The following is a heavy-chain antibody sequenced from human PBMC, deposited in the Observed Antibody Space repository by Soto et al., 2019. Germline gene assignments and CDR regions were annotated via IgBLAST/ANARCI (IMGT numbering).Heavy chain of an antibody. Sequence: GGSLRLSCAASGFTFSSYAMSWVRQAPGKGLEWVSAISGSGGSTYYADSVKGRFIISRENSKNTRYLQMNGLRAEDTAVYYCAKDLEGFPSGWYGGAFDYWGQGTLVTVSS. J-gene: IGHJ4*02. CDR1: GFTFSSYA. D-gene: IGHD6-19*01. V-gene: IGHV3-23*01. CDR2: ISGSGGST. CDR3: AKDLEGFPSGWYGGAFDY.